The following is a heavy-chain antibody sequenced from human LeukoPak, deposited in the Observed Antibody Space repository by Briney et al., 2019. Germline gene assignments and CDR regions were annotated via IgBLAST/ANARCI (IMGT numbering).Heavy chain of an antibody. J-gene: IGHJ4*02. CDR3: ARLLSSSGWTSHSFDC. CDR2: IYPGDSDT. CDR1: GNCFTRYL. V-gene: IGHV5-51*01. D-gene: IGHD6-19*01. Sequence: GESLKISCKGSGNCFTRYLIGWVRPMPGKGLEWMGIIYPGDSDTRYSPSFQGQVTISADKSISTAYLQWSSLKASDTAMYYCARLLSSSGWTSHSFDCWGQGTLVTVSS.